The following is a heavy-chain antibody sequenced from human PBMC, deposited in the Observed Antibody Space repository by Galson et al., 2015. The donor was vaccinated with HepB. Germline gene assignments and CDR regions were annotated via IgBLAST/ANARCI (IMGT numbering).Heavy chain of an antibody. Sequence: SLRLSCAASGFTFSNYGMHWVRQAPGKGLEWVAVISYDGSNKYYADSVKGRFTISGGNSKNTLYLQMNSLRAEDTALYYCAKDPYLYSALAGTMAGFDYWGQGTLVTASS. J-gene: IGHJ4*02. V-gene: IGHV3-30*18. D-gene: IGHD6-19*01. CDR2: ISYDGSNK. CDR1: GFTFSNYG. CDR3: AKDPYLYSALAGTMAGFDY.